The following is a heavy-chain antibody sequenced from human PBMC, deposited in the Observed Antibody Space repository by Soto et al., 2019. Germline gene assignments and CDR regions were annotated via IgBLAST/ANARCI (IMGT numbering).Heavy chain of an antibody. Sequence: EVQLLESGGGLVQPGGSLRLSCAASGFTFSSYAMNWVRQAPGKGLEWVSVISGSGGSTYYADAVKGRFTISRDNSKTTLYLQMNSLRADYTAVYYCAKRTVGWYFDLWGRGTLVTVSS. V-gene: IGHV3-23*01. CDR1: GFTFSSYA. CDR2: ISGSGGST. J-gene: IGHJ2*01. CDR3: AKRTVGWYFDL. D-gene: IGHD4-17*01.